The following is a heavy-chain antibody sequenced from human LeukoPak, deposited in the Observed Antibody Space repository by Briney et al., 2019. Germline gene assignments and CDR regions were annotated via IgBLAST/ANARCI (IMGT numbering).Heavy chain of an antibody. CDR1: GESISSGGYY. Sequence: SQTLSLTCTVSGESISSGGYYWSWIRQHPGKGLEWIGYIYYSGSTYYNPSLKSRVTISVDTPKNQFSLKLSSVTAADTAVYYCARDGTKLLGYGMDVWGQGTTVTVSS. J-gene: IGHJ6*02. V-gene: IGHV4-31*03. CDR3: ARDGTKLLGYGMDV. CDR2: IYYSGST. D-gene: IGHD3-16*01.